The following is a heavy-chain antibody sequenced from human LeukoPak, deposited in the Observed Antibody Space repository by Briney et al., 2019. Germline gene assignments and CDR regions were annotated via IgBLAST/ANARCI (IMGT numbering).Heavy chain of an antibody. D-gene: IGHD2-2*01. J-gene: IGHJ4*02. V-gene: IGHV1-3*03. Sequence: ASVKVSCKASGYTFTSYAMHWVRQAPGQRLEWMGWINAGNGNTKYSQEFQGRVTITRDTSASSAYMELSSLRSEDMAVYYCARSSGHCSSTSCYLDSWGQGTLVTVSS. CDR1: GYTFTSYA. CDR2: INAGNGNT. CDR3: ARSSGHCSSTSCYLDS.